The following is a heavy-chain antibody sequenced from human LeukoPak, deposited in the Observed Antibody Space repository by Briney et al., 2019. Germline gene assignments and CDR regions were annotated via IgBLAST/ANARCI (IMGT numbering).Heavy chain of an antibody. Sequence: ASVKVSCKASGYTFTSYDINWVRQATGQGLEWMGWMNPNSGNTGYAQKFQGRVTMTRNTSISTAYMELSSLRSEDTAVYYCARDLYYYDSSGYYYNWFDPWGQGTLVTVSS. CDR3: ARDLYYYDSSGYYYNWFDP. CDR1: GYTFTSYD. V-gene: IGHV1-8*01. CDR2: MNPNSGNT. J-gene: IGHJ5*02. D-gene: IGHD3-22*01.